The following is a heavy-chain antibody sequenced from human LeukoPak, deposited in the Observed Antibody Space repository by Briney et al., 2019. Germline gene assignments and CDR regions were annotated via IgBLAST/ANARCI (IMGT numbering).Heavy chain of an antibody. CDR2: IYTSGST. D-gene: IGHD2-2*01. Sequence: SETLSLTCTVSGGSISSGSYYWSWIRQPAGKGLEWIGRIYTSGSTNYNPSLKSRVTISVDTSKNQFSLKLSSVTAADTAVYYCASGLVVPAAMRYYYYYMDVWGKGTTVTISS. J-gene: IGHJ6*03. CDR3: ASGLVVPAAMRYYYYYMDV. V-gene: IGHV4-61*02. CDR1: GGSISSGSYY.